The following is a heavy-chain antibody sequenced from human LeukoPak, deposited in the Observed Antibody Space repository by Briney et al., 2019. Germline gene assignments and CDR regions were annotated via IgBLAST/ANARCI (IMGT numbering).Heavy chain of an antibody. V-gene: IGHV5-51*01. CDR1: GYIFANFW. D-gene: IGHD3-22*01. J-gene: IGHJ4*02. Sequence: GESLKISCKGSGYIFANFWIGWVRQMPGKGLEWMGIIYPGDSDTRYSPSFQGQVTISADKSISTAYLQWSSLKASDTAMYYCARGYYDSSGYCLYYFDYWGQGTLVTVSS. CDR3: ARGYYDSSGYCLYYFDY. CDR2: IYPGDSDT.